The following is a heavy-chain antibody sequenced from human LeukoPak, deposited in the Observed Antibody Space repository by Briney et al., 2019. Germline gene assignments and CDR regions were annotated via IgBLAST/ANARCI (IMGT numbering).Heavy chain of an antibody. CDR1: GFTFSSYD. CDR3: ARDQYSSSWYQHYYFDY. CDR2: IWYDGSNK. V-gene: IGHV3-33*01. D-gene: IGHD6-13*01. J-gene: IGHJ4*02. Sequence: PGGSLRLSCAASGFTFSSYDMHWVRQAPGEGLEWVAVIWYDGSNKYYADSVKGRFTISRDNSKNTLYLQMNSLRAEDTAVYYCARDQYSSSWYQHYYFDYWGQGTLVTVSS.